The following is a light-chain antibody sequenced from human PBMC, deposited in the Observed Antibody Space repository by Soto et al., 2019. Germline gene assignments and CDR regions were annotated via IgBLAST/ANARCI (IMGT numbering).Light chain of an antibody. CDR2: GAS. CDR3: QQYGSSLYT. CDR1: QRVSSGY. J-gene: IGKJ2*01. V-gene: IGKV3-20*01. Sequence: EIVLTQSPGTLSLSPGERATLSCRASQRVSSGYLAWYQQTPGQAPSLLIYGASSRATGIPDRFSGSGSGTDFPLTISRLEPEDFAVYYCQQYGSSLYTFGQGTKLEIK.